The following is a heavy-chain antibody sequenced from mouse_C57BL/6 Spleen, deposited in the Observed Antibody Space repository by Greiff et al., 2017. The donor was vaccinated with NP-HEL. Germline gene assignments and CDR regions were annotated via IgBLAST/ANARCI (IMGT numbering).Heavy chain of an antibody. Sequence: DVQLVESGGDLVKPGGSLKLSCAASGFTFSSYGMSWVRQTPDKRLEWVATISSGGSYTYYPDSVKGRFTISRDNAKNTLYLQMSSLKSEDTAMYYCARQDGYYPFAYWGQGTLVTVSA. J-gene: IGHJ3*01. CDR1: GFTFSSYG. CDR2: ISSGGSYT. CDR3: ARQDGYYPFAY. V-gene: IGHV5-6*01. D-gene: IGHD2-3*01.